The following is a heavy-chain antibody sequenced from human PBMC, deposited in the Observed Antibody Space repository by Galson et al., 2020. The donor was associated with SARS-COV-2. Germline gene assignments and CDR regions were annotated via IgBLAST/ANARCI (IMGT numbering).Heavy chain of an antibody. CDR2: ISYRGGNE. J-gene: IGHJ4*02. Sequence: GESLKISCAASGFTFSSYGMQWVRQAPGKGLEWVAVISYRGGNEYYADSVKGRFTISRDNSKNTLYLEMNRLRAEDTAVYYCAKARGTDWGQGTLVTVSS. D-gene: IGHD6-6*01. CDR3: AKARGTD. CDR1: GFTFSSYG. V-gene: IGHV3-30*18.